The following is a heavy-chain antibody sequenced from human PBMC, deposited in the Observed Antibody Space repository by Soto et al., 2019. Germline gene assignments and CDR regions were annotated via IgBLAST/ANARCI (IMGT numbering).Heavy chain of an antibody. J-gene: IGHJ4*02. D-gene: IGHD6-13*01. Sequence: QVQLVESGGGVVQPGRSLRLSCAASGFTFSSYAMHWVRQAPGKGLELVAVISYDGTNDFYADSVKGRFTISRDNSKNTLYLQMNSLRAEDTAVYYCARGYTAAPRTSHFDYWGQGTLVTVSS. CDR3: ARGYTAAPRTSHFDY. CDR2: ISYDGTND. CDR1: GFTFSSYA. V-gene: IGHV3-30-3*01.